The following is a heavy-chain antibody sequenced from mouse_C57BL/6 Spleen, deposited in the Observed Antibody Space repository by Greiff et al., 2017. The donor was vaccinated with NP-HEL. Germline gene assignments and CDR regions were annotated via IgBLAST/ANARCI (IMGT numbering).Heavy chain of an antibody. D-gene: IGHD1-1*01. J-gene: IGHJ4*01. V-gene: IGHV1-54*01. CDR3: ARDYYGIDYAMDY. CDR2: INPGSGGT. Sequence: QVQLQQSGAELVRPGTSVKVSCKASGYAFTHYLIEWVKQRPGQGLEWIGVINPGSGGTNYNEKFKGKATLTADKSSSTAYMQLSSLTSEDSAVYFCARDYYGIDYAMDYWGQGTSVTVSS. CDR1: GYAFTHYL.